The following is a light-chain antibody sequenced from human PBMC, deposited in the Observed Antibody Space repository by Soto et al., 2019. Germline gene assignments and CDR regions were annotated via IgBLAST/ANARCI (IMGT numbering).Light chain of an antibody. J-gene: IGKJ1*01. Sequence: AVRRTRAPFSGSASTGNIVTVTCRASEGISSYLAWFQQKPGKPPKLLMSTTSTLQSDVPSRFSGSGSGTDFTLTIGCLQSEDLATYYCQQSYTYPWTFGQGANVDIK. V-gene: IGKV1-8*01. CDR2: TTS. CDR1: EGISSY. CDR3: QQSYTYPWT.